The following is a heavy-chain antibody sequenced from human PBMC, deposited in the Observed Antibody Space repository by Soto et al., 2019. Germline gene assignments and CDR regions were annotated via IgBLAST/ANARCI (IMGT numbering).Heavy chain of an antibody. CDR3: ARGGNVAAAGTIYLDS. D-gene: IGHD6-13*01. Sequence: QVQLQESGPGLVKPSGTLSLTCAVSGDSISSRNWWTWVRQPPGKGLEWIGEIYHSGSTNYSPTLXGXAXIXXDMSKNQLSLKLPSVTAADTAVYYCARGGNVAAAGTIYLDSWGQGTLVTVSS. CDR1: GDSISSRNW. J-gene: IGHJ4*02. V-gene: IGHV4-4*02. CDR2: IYHSGST.